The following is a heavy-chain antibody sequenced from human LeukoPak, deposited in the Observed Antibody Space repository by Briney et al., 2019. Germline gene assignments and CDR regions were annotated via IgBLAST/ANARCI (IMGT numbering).Heavy chain of an antibody. J-gene: IGHJ6*02. D-gene: IGHD1-26*01. CDR2: INKDGSAT. Sequence: GGSLRLSCEASGFTFDAYAMHWVRQAPGKGLEWVSLINKDGSATYYADSVRGRFTISRDNSKNSLYLQMNSLRSEDTALYYCATWAFYHSLDVWGQGTTVTVSS. CDR1: GFTFDAYA. CDR3: ATWAFYHSLDV. V-gene: IGHV3-43*02.